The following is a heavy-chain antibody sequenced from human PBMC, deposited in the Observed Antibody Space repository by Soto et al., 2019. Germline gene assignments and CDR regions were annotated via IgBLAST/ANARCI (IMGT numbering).Heavy chain of an antibody. J-gene: IGHJ4*02. CDR2: INIDGST. Sequence: GGSLRLSCAASGFTVSRFAITWVRQGPEKGPEWFSSINIDGSTYYADSVKVRFTISRDDSNYTLLLQMNSLITDDTAIYYCAKNYYLDNWGKGTLVTVSS. CDR3: AKNYYLDN. V-gene: IGHV3-23*01. CDR1: GFTVSRFA.